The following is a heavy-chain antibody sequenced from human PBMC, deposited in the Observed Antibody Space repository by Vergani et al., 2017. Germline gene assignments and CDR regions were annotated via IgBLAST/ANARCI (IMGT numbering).Heavy chain of an antibody. D-gene: IGHD6-13*01. CDR1: GFTFDDYA. V-gene: IGHV3-9*01. Sequence: EVQLVESGGGLVQPGRSLRLSCAASGFTFDDYAMPWVRQAPGKGLEWVSGINWNSDSIAYADSVKGRFTISRDNAKNSLYLQMNSLRAEDTALYYCVKDIAATGNYWYFDLLVRGTLVTVCS. J-gene: IGHJ2*01. CDR3: VKDIAATGNYWYFDL. CDR2: INWNSDSI.